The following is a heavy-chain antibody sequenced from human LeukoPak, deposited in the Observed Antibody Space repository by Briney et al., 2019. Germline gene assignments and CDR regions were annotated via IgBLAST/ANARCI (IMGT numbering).Heavy chain of an antibody. V-gene: IGHV5-51*01. CDR3: ATRHDRLVPEWYFDL. CDR2: IYPYDSDT. J-gene: IGHJ2*01. CDR1: GYFLTNYW. Sequence: GESLKISCKGSGYFLTNYWIAWVRQLPGKGLEWMGMIYPYDSDTRYSPSFQGQVTISVDKSTNTAYLQWSRLKASDTAMYYCATRHDRLVPEWYFDLWGRGTLVTVSS. D-gene: IGHD2-2*01.